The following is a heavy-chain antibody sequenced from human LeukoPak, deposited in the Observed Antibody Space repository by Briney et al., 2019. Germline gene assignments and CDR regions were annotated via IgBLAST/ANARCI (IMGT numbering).Heavy chain of an antibody. V-gene: IGHV4-61*02. J-gene: IGHJ6*03. D-gene: IGHD4-11*01. CDR2: IYTSGST. CDR3: AREVRLQFPYYYMDV. Sequence: SETLSLTCTVSGGPISSDSYYWNWIRQPAGKGLEWIGRIYTSGSTNYNPSLKSRVTMSVDTSKKQFSLKLSSVTAADTAVYYCAREVRLQFPYYYMDVWGKGTTVTVSS. CDR1: GGPISSDSYY.